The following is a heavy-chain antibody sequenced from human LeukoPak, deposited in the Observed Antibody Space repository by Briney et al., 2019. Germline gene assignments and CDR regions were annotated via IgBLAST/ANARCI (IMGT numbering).Heavy chain of an antibody. CDR1: GFTFSSYA. CDR2: ISRNGGST. V-gene: IGHV3-64D*06. D-gene: IGHD3-9*01. Sequence: GGSLRLSCPASGFTFSSYAMHWVRQAPGKGLEYVSAISRNGGSTYYADSVKGRFTISRDNSKNTLYLQMSSLRAEDTAVYYCVKDADYDILTGYALNWFDPWGQGTLVTVSS. J-gene: IGHJ5*02. CDR3: VKDADYDILTGYALNWFDP.